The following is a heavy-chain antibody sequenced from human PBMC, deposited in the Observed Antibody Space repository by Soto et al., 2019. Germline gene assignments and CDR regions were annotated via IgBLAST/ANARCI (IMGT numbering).Heavy chain of an antibody. Sequence: PVGSLRLSCAASGFTFSSYSMNWVRQAPGKGLEWVSSISSSSSYIYYADSVKGRFTISRDNAKNSLYLQMNSLRAEDTAVYYCARDLGVQTHTRGVYYYYMDVWGKGTTVTVSS. D-gene: IGHD3-3*01. J-gene: IGHJ6*03. CDR2: ISSSSSYI. CDR3: ARDLGVQTHTRGVYYYYMDV. V-gene: IGHV3-21*01. CDR1: GFTFSSYS.